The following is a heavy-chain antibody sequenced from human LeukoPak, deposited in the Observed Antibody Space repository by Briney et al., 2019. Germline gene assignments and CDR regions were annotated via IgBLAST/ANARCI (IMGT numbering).Heavy chain of an antibody. CDR3: ARGSGYYYVFDY. Sequence: GESLKISCKGSGYNFINYWIGWVRQLPGKGLEWMGIIYPGDFDTRYSPSFQGQVTISADKSISTAYLQWSSLKASDTAMYYCARGSGYYYVFDYWGQGTLVTVSS. CDR1: GYNFINYW. J-gene: IGHJ4*02. CDR2: IYPGDFDT. V-gene: IGHV5-51*01. D-gene: IGHD3-22*01.